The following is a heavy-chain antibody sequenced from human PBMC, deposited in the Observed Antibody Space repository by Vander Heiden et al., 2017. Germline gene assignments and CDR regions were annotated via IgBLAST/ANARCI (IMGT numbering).Heavy chain of an antibody. CDR1: AYTFTSYG. Sequence: QGQLVQAGAEVKKPGASVKVSCKASAYTFTSYGISWVRQAPGQGLEWMGWMSAYNGNTNYAQKLQGRVTMTTDTSTSTAYMELRSLRSDDTAVYYCARDPTVTTPDYYYYGMDVWGQGTTVTVSS. J-gene: IGHJ6*02. D-gene: IGHD4-17*01. V-gene: IGHV1-18*01. CDR3: ARDPTVTTPDYYYYGMDV. CDR2: MSAYNGNT.